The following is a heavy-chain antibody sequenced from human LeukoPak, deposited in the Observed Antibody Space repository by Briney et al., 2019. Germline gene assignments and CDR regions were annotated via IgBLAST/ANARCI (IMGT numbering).Heavy chain of an antibody. CDR2: VYYDGSA. CDR1: GGSISTYY. J-gene: IGHJ4*02. V-gene: IGHV4-59*08. Sequence: SETLSLTCTVSGGSISTYYWTWIRQPPGKGLEFLGYVYYDGSANYNPSLESRVTVSVDTSKNQFSLKLRSVTAADTAFYYCARAVAAAGTFDYWGQGTLVTVSS. CDR3: ARAVAAAGTFDY. D-gene: IGHD6-13*01.